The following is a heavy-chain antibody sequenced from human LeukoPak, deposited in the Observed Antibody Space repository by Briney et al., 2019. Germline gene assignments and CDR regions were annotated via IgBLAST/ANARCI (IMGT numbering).Heavy chain of an antibody. Sequence: ASVKVSCKVSGYTLTELSMHWVRQAPGKGLEWMGGFDPEDGETIYAQKFQGRVTMTEDTSTDTAYMELSSLRSEDTAVYYCATDIAVADPLDYRGQGTLVTVSS. V-gene: IGHV1-24*01. CDR2: FDPEDGET. J-gene: IGHJ4*02. CDR1: GYTLTELS. D-gene: IGHD6-19*01. CDR3: ATDIAVADPLDY.